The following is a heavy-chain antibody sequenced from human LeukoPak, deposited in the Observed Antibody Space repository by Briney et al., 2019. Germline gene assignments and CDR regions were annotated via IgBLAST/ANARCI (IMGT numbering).Heavy chain of an antibody. CDR1: GFTFSSYA. D-gene: IGHD2/OR15-2a*01. CDR3: AKLSIYSYYGMDV. V-gene: IGHV3-23*01. Sequence: PGGSLRLSCAASGFTFSSYAMSWVRQAPGKGLEWVSTISDSGSSTYYADSVKGRFTISRDNSKNTLYLQMNSLRAEDTAVYYCAKLSIYSYYGMDVWGQGTTVTVSS. J-gene: IGHJ6*02. CDR2: ISDSGSST.